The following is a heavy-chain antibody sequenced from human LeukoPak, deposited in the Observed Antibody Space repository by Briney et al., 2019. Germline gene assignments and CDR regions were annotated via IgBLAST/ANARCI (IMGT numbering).Heavy chain of an antibody. CDR1: GGTFISYA. Sequence: SVKVSCKASGGTFISYAISWVRQAPGQGLEWMGGIIPIFGTANYAQKFQGRVTITADESTSTAYMELSSLRSEDTAVYYCARESLSSYYYDSSGYLDYWGQGTLVTVSS. CDR2: IIPIFGTA. V-gene: IGHV1-69*13. CDR3: ARESLSSYYYDSSGYLDY. D-gene: IGHD3-22*01. J-gene: IGHJ4*02.